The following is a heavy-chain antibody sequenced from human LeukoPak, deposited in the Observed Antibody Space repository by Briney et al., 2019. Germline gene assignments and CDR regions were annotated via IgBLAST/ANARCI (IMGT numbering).Heavy chain of an antibody. D-gene: IGHD1-7*01. V-gene: IGHV4-34*01. CDR1: GGSFSGYY. CDR3: ARAGYNWNYFHYYYYYMDV. CDR2: INHSGST. Sequence: KPSETLSLTCAVYGGSFSGYYWSWIRQPPGKGLEWIGEINHSGSTNYNPSLKSRVTISVDTSKNQFSLKLSSVTTADTAVHYCARAGYNWNYFHYYYYYMDVWGKGTTVTVSS. J-gene: IGHJ6*03.